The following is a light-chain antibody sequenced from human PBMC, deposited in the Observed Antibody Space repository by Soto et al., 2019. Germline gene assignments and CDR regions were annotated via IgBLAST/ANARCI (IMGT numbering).Light chain of an antibody. CDR3: QHYFTPPPA. CDR2: WAS. V-gene: IGKV4-1*01. CDR1: QNVLYSVNNKNY. Sequence: DIVVTQSPASLAVSLGERATINCRTSQNVLYSVNNKNYIAWYQQKPGQPPKLFIYWASTRESGVPDRFSGSGSGTDFTLTISSLQAEDVAVYYCQHYFTPPPALGQGTKVEVK. J-gene: IGKJ1*01.